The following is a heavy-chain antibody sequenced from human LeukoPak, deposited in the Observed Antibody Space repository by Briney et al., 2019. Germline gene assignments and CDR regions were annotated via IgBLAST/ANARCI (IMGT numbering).Heavy chain of an antibody. CDR2: IYYSGST. V-gene: IGHV4-59*08. J-gene: IGHJ5*02. CDR1: GGSISGYY. D-gene: IGHD5-18*01. Sequence: PSETLSLTCTVSGGSISGYYWSWIRQPPGKGLEWIGYIYYSGSTNYNPSLKSRVTISVDTSKNQFSLKLSSVTAADTAVYYCARPHTAMVMGWFDPWGQGTLVTVSS. CDR3: ARPHTAMVMGWFDP.